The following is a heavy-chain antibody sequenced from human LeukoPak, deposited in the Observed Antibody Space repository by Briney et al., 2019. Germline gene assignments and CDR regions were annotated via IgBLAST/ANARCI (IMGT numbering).Heavy chain of an antibody. J-gene: IGHJ6*03. D-gene: IGHD4/OR15-4a*01. V-gene: IGHV3-30*02. Sequence: GGSLRLSCAASGFTFSSYGMHWVRQAPGKGLEWVAFIRYDGSNKYYADSVKGRFTISRDNSKNTLYLQMNSLRAEDTAVYYCARDRRLWNMDVWGTGTTVTISS. CDR1: GFTFSSYG. CDR2: IRYDGSNK. CDR3: ARDRRLWNMDV.